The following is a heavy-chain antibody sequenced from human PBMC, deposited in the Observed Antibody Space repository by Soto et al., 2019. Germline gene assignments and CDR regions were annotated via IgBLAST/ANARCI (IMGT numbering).Heavy chain of an antibody. CDR1: GGSFRSGDYY. J-gene: IGHJ6*02. V-gene: IGHV4-30-4*01. CDR3: ARIHFGDEPSYYYYGMDV. Sequence: QVQLQESGPGVVKPSQTLSLTCTVSGGSFRSGDYYWSWVRQPPGKGLEWIGYIYYTGSTFNNPSLKRRVSISIDTSKTQFSLKLSSVTAADTAVYYCARIHFGDEPSYYYYGMDVWGQGTTVTVSS. D-gene: IGHD4-17*01. CDR2: IYYTGST.